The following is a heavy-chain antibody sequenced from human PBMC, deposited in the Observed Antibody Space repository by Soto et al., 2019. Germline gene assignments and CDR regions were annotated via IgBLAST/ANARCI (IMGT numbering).Heavy chain of an antibody. D-gene: IGHD2-8*01. CDR2: INPNSGGT. V-gene: IGHV1-2*04. CDR3: ARDPGCTNGVCSYYGMDV. Sequence: ASVKVSCKASGYTFTGYYMHWVRQAPGQGLEWMGWINPNSGGTNYAQKFQGWVTMTRDTSISTAYMELSRLRSDDTAVYYCARDPGCTNGVCSYYGMDVWGQGTTVTVSS. J-gene: IGHJ6*02. CDR1: GYTFTGYY.